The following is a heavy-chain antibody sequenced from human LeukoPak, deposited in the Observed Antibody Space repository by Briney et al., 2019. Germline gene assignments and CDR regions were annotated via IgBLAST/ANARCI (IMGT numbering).Heavy chain of an antibody. CDR2: ISANGDTT. J-gene: IGHJ4*02. V-gene: IGHV3-23*01. CDR1: GFTFSNYA. Sequence: GGSLRLSCAASGFTFSNYAMNWVRQAPGKGLEWVSGISANGDTTYYVDSVRGRFTFSRDNSKNSVFLQMNSLRDADTAVYYCVKDFWPARDGGGYYSPFEYWGEGTLVTVS. D-gene: IGHD3-22*01. CDR3: VKDFWPARDGGGYYSPFEY.